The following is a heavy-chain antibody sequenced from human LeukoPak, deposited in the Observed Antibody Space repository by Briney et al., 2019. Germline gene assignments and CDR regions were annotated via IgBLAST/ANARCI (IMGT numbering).Heavy chain of an antibody. CDR1: EFSVGSNY. Sequence: GGSLRLSCAASEFSVGSNYMTWVRQAPGKGLEWVSLIYSGGSTYYADSVKGRFTISRDNSKNTLYLQKNSRRAEDTAVYYCARGPSGYNNTGGQGTLVTVSS. CDR2: IYSGGST. CDR3: ARGPSGYNNT. D-gene: IGHD5-12*01. V-gene: IGHV3-66*01. J-gene: IGHJ4*02.